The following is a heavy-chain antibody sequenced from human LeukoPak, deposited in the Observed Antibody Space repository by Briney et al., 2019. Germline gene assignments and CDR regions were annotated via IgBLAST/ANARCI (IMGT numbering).Heavy chain of an antibody. CDR2: MNPNSGNT. CDR3: ARDWMAAAGGGASAFDI. V-gene: IGHV1-8*03. J-gene: IGHJ3*02. Sequence: GASVKVSCKASGYTFTSYDINWVRQATGQGLEWMGWMNPNSGNTGYAQKFQGRVTITRNTSISTAYMELSSLRSEDTAVYYCARDWMAAAGGGASAFDIWGQGTMDTVSS. CDR1: GYTFTSYD. D-gene: IGHD6-13*01.